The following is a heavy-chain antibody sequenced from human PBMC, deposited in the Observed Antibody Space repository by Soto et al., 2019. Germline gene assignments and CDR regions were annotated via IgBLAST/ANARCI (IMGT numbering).Heavy chain of an antibody. V-gene: IGHV3-23*01. J-gene: IGHJ4*02. CDR2: INYAGGNI. CDR3: ATQDFRGTSGTT. D-gene: IGHD1-1*01. Sequence: PGGSLRLSCAASGFSFDRYAMGWVRQTPRAGLDWVSVINYAGGNIHYADFVEGRFTISRDNSKNTLYLQMNNLRVEDTAVYHCATQDFRGTSGTTWGQGTQVTVSS. CDR1: GFSFDRYA.